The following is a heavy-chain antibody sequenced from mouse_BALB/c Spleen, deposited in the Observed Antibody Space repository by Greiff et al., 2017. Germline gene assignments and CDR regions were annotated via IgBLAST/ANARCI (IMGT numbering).Heavy chain of an antibody. CDR1: GYTFTSYW. Sequence: QVQLQQPGAELVKPGASVKLSCQASGYTFTSYWMHWVKQRPGQGLEWIGEINPSNGRTNYNEKFKSKATLTVDKSSSTAYMQLSSLTSEDSAVYYCARLLRLFDYWGQGTTLTVSS. CDR3: ARLLRLFDY. V-gene: IGHV1S81*02. J-gene: IGHJ2*01. CDR2: INPSNGRT. D-gene: IGHD1-2*01.